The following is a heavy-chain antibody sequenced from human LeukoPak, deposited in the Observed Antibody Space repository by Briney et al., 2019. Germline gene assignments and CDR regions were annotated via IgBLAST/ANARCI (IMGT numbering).Heavy chain of an antibody. CDR2: IYTSGST. CDR1: GGSISSSSYY. CDR3: ARVAGARRPAYYYMDV. Sequence: SETLSLTCTVSGGSISSSSYYWSWIRQPAGKGLEWIGRIYTSGSTNYNPSLKSRVTMSVDTSKNQFSLKLSSVTAADTAVYYCARVAGARRPAYYYMDVWGKGTTVTVSS. D-gene: IGHD3-10*01. J-gene: IGHJ6*03. V-gene: IGHV4-61*02.